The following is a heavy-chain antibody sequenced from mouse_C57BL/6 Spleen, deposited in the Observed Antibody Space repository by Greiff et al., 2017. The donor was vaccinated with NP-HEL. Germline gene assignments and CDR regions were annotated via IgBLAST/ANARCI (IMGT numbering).Heavy chain of an antibody. CDR2: IYPGSGNT. Sequence: VQLQQSGPELVKPGASVKISCKASGYSFTSYYIHWVKQRPGQGLEWIGWIYPGSGNTKYNEKFKGKATLRADTSSSTAYMQLSSLTSEDSAVYYCAKDKGLTFDYWGQGTTLTVSS. V-gene: IGHV1-66*01. CDR1: GYSFTSYY. J-gene: IGHJ2*01. D-gene: IGHD4-1*01. CDR3: AKDKGLTFDY.